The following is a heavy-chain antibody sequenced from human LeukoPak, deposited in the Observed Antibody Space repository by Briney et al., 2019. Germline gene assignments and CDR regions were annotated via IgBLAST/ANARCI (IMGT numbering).Heavy chain of an antibody. V-gene: IGHV3-48*02. CDR3: GRGRAY. CDR1: GFTFSSYS. J-gene: IGHJ4*02. CDR2: ISSDSTTI. Sequence: GGSLRLSCAGSGFTFSSYSMNWVRQAPGKGLEWVSYISSDSTTIYYADSVKGRFTISRDNAKNSLYLQMNSLRDEDTAVYYCGRGRAYWGQGTLVSVSS.